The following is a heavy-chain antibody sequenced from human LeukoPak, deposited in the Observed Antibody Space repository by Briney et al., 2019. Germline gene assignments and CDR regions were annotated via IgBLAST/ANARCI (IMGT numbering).Heavy chain of an antibody. D-gene: IGHD2-15*01. J-gene: IGHJ4*02. CDR2: INPNSGGT. CDR1: GYTFTGYY. Sequence: ASVKVSCKASGYTFTGYYMHWVRQAPGQGLEWTGWINPNSGGTNYAQKFQGRVTMTRDTSISTAYMELSRLRSDDTAVYYCARDRRMVAATPFDYWGQGTLVTVSS. CDR3: ARDRRMVAATPFDY. V-gene: IGHV1-2*02.